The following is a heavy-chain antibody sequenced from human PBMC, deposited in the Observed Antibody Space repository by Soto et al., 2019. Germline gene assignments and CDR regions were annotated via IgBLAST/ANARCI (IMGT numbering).Heavy chain of an antibody. CDR1: GGSLSGYY. D-gene: IGHD1-1*01. V-gene: IGHV4-34*01. Sequence: QVQLQQWGAGLLKPSETLSLNCAVTGGSLSGYYWSWIRQPPGKGLEWIGEVKDGGHTNYSPSLRGRVTISSDTSNNQFSLRLNSVTAADTGVYYCARGHEGVVGTHWDEGSLVTVSS. J-gene: IGHJ4*02. CDR3: ARGHEGVVGTH. CDR2: VKDGGHT.